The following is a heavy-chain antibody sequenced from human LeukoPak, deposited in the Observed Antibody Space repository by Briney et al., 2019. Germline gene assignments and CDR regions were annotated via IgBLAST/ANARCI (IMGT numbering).Heavy chain of an antibody. CDR2: VSAYADNT. D-gene: IGHD2-15*01. J-gene: IGHJ4*02. Sequence: ASVKVSCKASGYTFTSYGITWGRQAPGQGLEGMGWVSAYADNTNYVQKIQGRVTMTTDTSTSTAYMELRSLRSDDTAVYYCARDCIGCHGFDYWGQGTLVTVSS. CDR3: ARDCIGCHGFDY. CDR1: GYTFTSYG. V-gene: IGHV1-18*01.